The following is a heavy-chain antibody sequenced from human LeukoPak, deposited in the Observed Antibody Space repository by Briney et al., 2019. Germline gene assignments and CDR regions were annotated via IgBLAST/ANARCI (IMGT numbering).Heavy chain of an antibody. CDR2: ISDSGGRT. J-gene: IGHJ4*02. D-gene: IGHD3-10*01. Sequence: GGSLRLSCAASGFTFSTYGMSWVRQAPGKGLEWVSAISDSGGRTYYADSVKGRFTISRDNSQNTLYLQMNSLTAEDTAVYYCAKRVRYGSGSYHFDHWGQGTLVTVSS. CDR1: GFTFSTYG. CDR3: AKRVRYGSGSYHFDH. V-gene: IGHV3-23*01.